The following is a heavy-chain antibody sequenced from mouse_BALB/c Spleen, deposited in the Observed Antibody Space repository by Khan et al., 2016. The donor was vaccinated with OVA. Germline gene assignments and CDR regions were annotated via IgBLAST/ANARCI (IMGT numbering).Heavy chain of an antibody. CDR2: IYPGGCNT. D-gene: IGHD2-4*01. CDR1: GYTFTTYY. CDR3: ARDDYFVGDAMDY. Sequence: QVQLQQSGPELVKPGASVRISCKASGYTFTTYYIHWVKQRPGQGLEWIGWIYPGGCNTNYNETFKGKATLTEDESYKTAYMQLSRLTSEDSAVYFCARDDYFVGDAMDYWGQGTSVTVSP. J-gene: IGHJ4*01. V-gene: IGHV1S56*01.